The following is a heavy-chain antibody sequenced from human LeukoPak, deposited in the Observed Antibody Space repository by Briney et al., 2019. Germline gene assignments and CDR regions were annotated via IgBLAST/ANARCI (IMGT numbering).Heavy chain of an antibody. V-gene: IGHV1-2*02. J-gene: IGHJ3*02. D-gene: IGHD5-24*01. CDR3: ARDEGEMATIADYAFDI. CDR1: GYTFTGYY. Sequence: GASVKVSCKASGYTFTGYYMHWVRQAPGQGLEWMGWINPNSGGTNYAQKFQGRVTMTRDMSTSTVYMELSSLRSEDTAVYYCARDEGEMATIADYAFDIWGQGTMVTVSS. CDR2: INPNSGGT.